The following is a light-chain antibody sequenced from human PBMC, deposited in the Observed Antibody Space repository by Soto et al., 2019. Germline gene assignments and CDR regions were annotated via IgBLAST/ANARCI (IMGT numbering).Light chain of an antibody. CDR2: GAS. CDR1: QSVSSSY. V-gene: IGKV3-20*01. Sequence: EIVLTHSPGTLSLSPGERATLSFSSSQSVSSSYLAWYQQKPGQAPRLLIYGASSRATGIPDRFSGSGSGTDFTLTISRLEPEDFAVYYCQQFVSSPRTFGQGTKVDIK. CDR3: QQFVSSPRT. J-gene: IGKJ1*01.